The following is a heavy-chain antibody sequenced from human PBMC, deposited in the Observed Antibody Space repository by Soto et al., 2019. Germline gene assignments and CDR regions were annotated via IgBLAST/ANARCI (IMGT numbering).Heavy chain of an antibody. Sequence: QVQLQESGPGLVKPSETLSLTCSVSGGSISNRYWSWIRQPPGKGLEWIGYIYYNGNTNYNPSLKSQVTMSVDTSRNQISLKLTTVTAADTAVYYCTRANWYSEYWGQGTLVTVSS. CDR3: TRANWYSEY. D-gene: IGHD7-27*01. CDR1: GGSISNRY. J-gene: IGHJ4*02. CDR2: IYYNGNT. V-gene: IGHV4-59*11.